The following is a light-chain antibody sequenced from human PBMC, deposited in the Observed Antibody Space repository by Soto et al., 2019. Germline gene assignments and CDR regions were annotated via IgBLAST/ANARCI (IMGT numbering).Light chain of an antibody. CDR2: GVS. J-gene: IGKJ4*01. CDR3: QQRYNWLT. V-gene: IGKV3-11*01. Sequence: ELVLTQSPGTLSLSPGERATLSCRARQTVSTYLSWYQHKPGQAPRLLIYGVSNTATGIPARFSGSGSGTDFTLTISSLEPEDSAVYYCQQRYNWLTFGGGTKVDI. CDR1: QTVSTY.